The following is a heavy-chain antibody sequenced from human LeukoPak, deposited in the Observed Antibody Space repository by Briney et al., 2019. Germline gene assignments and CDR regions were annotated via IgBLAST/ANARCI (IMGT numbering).Heavy chain of an antibody. V-gene: IGHV3-23*01. J-gene: IGHJ4*02. CDR1: GFTFSSYA. D-gene: IGHD2-2*01. Sequence: PGGSLRLSCAASGFTFSSYAMSWARQAPGKGLEWVSAISGSGGSTYYADSVKGRFTISRDNSKNTLYLQMNSLRAEDTAVYYCAKDSGCSSTSCSFDYWGQGTLVTVSS. CDR2: ISGSGGST. CDR3: AKDSGCSSTSCSFDY.